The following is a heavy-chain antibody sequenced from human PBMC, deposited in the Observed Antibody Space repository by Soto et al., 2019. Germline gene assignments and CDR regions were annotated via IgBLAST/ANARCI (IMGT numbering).Heavy chain of an antibody. CDR3: ANMDCGDYGTCGFDI. D-gene: IGHD4-17*01. V-gene: IGHV3-7*01. CDR2: IKQDGSEK. CDR1: GFSFSSYG. Sequence: EVQLVESGGGLVQRGGSLRLSCAASGFSFSSYGMSWVRQAPGKGPEWLANIKQDGSEKYYVDSVKGRFTISRDNAKNSLYLPMNSLRVEHMAVYGCANMDCGDYGTCGFDICGPATRVTVSS. J-gene: IGHJ3*02.